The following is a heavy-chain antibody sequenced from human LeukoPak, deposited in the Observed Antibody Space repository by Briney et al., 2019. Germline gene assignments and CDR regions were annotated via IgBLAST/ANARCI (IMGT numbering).Heavy chain of an antibody. Sequence: GGSLRLSCAASGFTFSNYWMTWVRQAPGKGLEWVSGISWNSGSIGYADSVKGRFTISRDNAKNSLYLQMNSLRAEDTALYYCAKDRYGDYVSDAFDIWGQGTMVTVSS. J-gene: IGHJ3*02. CDR3: AKDRYGDYVSDAFDI. D-gene: IGHD4-17*01. CDR1: GFTFSNYW. V-gene: IGHV3-9*01. CDR2: ISWNSGSI.